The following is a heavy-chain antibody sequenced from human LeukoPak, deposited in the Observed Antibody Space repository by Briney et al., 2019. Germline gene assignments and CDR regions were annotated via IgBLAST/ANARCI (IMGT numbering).Heavy chain of an antibody. CDR2: INHSGST. Sequence: PSETLSLTCAVYGGSFSGYYWSWIRLPPGKGLEWIGEINHSGSTYYNPSLKSRVTISVDTSKNQFYLKLSSLTAADTAVYYCARRDDSSGYHKIFDYWGPGTLVTVSS. D-gene: IGHD3-22*01. CDR3: ARRDDSSGYHKIFDY. CDR1: GGSFSGYY. V-gene: IGHV4-34*01. J-gene: IGHJ4*02.